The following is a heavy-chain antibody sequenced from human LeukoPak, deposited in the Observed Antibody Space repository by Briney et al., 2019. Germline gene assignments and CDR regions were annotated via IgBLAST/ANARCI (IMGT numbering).Heavy chain of an antibody. CDR2: IFSGGST. V-gene: IGHV3-53*01. CDR3: ARDLKTSGWYGDFDY. CDR1: GFTVSSNY. Sequence: GGSLRLSCVASGFTVSSNYMSWVRQAPGKGLEWVSAIFSGGSTFYADSVTGRFTISRDNSKNTVYLEMNSQRAEDTAVYYCARDLKTSGWYGDFDYWGQGTLVTVSS. J-gene: IGHJ4*02. D-gene: IGHD6-19*01.